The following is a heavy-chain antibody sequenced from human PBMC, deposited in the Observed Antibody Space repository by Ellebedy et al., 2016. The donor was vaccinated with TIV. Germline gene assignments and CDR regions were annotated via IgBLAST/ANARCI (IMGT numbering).Heavy chain of an antibody. D-gene: IGHD3-10*01. Sequence: PGGSLRLSCAASGFTFSSYAMSWVRQAPGKGLEWVSAISGSGGSTYYADSVKGRFTISRDNSKNTLYLQMNSLRAEDTAVYYCAKDFWLKYYYGSGSYLLDPWGQGTLVTVSS. CDR1: GFTFSSYA. V-gene: IGHV3-23*01. J-gene: IGHJ5*02. CDR2: ISGSGGST. CDR3: AKDFWLKYYYGSGSYLLDP.